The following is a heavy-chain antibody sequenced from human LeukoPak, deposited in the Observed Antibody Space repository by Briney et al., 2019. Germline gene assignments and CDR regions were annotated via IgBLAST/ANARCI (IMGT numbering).Heavy chain of an antibody. CDR3: ARDRDRTVRGVMAPGYYYGMDV. Sequence: GASVKVSCKASGGTFSSYAISWVRQAPGQGLEWMGGIIPIFGTANYAQKFQGRVTITADKSTSTAYMELSSLRSEDTAVYYCARDRDRTVRGVMAPGYYYGMDVWGKGTTVTVSS. V-gene: IGHV1-69*06. J-gene: IGHJ6*04. CDR1: GGTFSSYA. CDR2: IIPIFGTA. D-gene: IGHD3-10*01.